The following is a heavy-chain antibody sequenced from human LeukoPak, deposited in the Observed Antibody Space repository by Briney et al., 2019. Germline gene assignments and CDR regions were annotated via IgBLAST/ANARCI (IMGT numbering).Heavy chain of an antibody. J-gene: IGHJ4*02. Sequence: SETLSLTCAVYGGSISTSSYYWGWIRQPPGKGLECIGNIYYSGGTYYNPSLKSRVTISGDTSKNQFSLRLSSVTAADTAVYYCARASYSYDINGWVPFDYWGQGTLVTVSS. CDR1: GGSISTSSYY. V-gene: IGHV4-39*07. D-gene: IGHD3-22*01. CDR2: IYYSGGT. CDR3: ARASYSYDINGWVPFDY.